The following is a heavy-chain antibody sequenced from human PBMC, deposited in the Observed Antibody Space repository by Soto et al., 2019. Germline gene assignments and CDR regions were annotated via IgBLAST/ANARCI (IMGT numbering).Heavy chain of an antibody. CDR2: IIPMFGTP. D-gene: IGHD1-1*01. V-gene: IGHV1-69*01. Sequence: QVQLVQSGAELKKPGSSVKVSCKASGGTFSKYAISWVRQAPGQGLEWLGGIIPMFGTPNYAQKFQGRVTISGDESTTPAYLQLSSLGSAHADVYFCARSLRDGNFYRGLAVWGRGTTVTVSS. CDR1: GGTFSKYA. J-gene: IGHJ6*02. CDR3: ARSLRDGNFYRGLAV.